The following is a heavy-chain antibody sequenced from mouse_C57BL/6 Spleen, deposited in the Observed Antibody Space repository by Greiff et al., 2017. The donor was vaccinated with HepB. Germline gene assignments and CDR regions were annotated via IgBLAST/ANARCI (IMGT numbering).Heavy chain of an antibody. CDR3: ARWSLRGAMDY. CDR1: GYTFTSYW. Sequence: VQLQQSGAELVKPGASVKMSCKASGYTFTSYWITWVKQRPGQGLEWIGDIYPGSGSTNYNEKFKSKATLTVDTSSSTAYMQLSSLTSEDSAVYYCARWSLRGAMDYWGQGTSVNVSS. J-gene: IGHJ4*01. V-gene: IGHV1-55*01. CDR2: IYPGSGST. D-gene: IGHD2-1*01.